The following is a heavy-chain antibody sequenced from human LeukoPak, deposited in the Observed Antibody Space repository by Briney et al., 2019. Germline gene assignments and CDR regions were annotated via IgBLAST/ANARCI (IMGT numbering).Heavy chain of an antibody. V-gene: IGHV3-9*01. CDR2: ISWNSGSI. J-gene: IGHJ6*02. Sequence: GGSLRLSCAASGFTFSSYAMSWVRQAPGKGLEWVSGISWNSGSIGYADSVKGRFTISRDNAKNSLYLQMNSLRAEDTALYYCAKGGLRLFPRFGMDVWGQGTTVTVSS. CDR3: AKGGLRLFPRFGMDV. D-gene: IGHD5-12*01. CDR1: GFTFSSYA.